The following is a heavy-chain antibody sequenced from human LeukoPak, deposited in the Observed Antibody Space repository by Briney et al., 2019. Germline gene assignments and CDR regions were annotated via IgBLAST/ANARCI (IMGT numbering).Heavy chain of an antibody. J-gene: IGHJ4*02. Sequence: ASVKVSCKASGGTFSSYAISWVRQAPGQGLEWMGRIIPILGIANYAQKFQGRVTITADKSTSTAYMELSSLRSEDTAVYYCARDLYCGGDCYYYWGQGTLVTVSS. CDR2: IIPILGIA. CDR3: ARDLYCGGDCYYY. CDR1: GGTFSSYA. V-gene: IGHV1-69*04. D-gene: IGHD2-21*02.